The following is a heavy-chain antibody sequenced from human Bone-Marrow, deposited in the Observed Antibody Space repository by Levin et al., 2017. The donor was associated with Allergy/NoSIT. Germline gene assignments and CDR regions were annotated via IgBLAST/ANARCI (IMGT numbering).Heavy chain of an antibody. CDR1: GFTFSHAW. V-gene: IGHV3-15*01. CDR3: STERDHQLATDESSCFYMDV. Sequence: GGSLRLSCTGFGFTFSHAWMTWVRQTPGKGLEWAGRIKGKTAGGTTDYAAPVKDRFIIPRADSKHKLFLQMNSLRIEDAGVYYCSTERDHQLATDESSCFYMDVWGKGTTVTVSS. CDR2: IKGKTAGGTT. J-gene: IGHJ6*03. D-gene: IGHD2-2*01.